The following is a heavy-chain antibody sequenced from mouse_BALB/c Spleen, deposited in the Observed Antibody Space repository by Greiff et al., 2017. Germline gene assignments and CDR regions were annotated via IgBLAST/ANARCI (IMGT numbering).Heavy chain of an antibody. CDR1: GYAFTNYL. J-gene: IGHJ3*01. Sequence: VQLQQSGAELVRPGTSVKVSCKASGYAFTNYLIEWVKQRPGQGLEWIGVISTYYGDASYNQKFKGKATMTVDKSSSTAYMELARLTSEDSAIYYCARGPTAKEFSYWGQGTLVTVSA. D-gene: IGHD1-2*01. V-gene: IGHV1-54*01. CDR2: ISTYYGDA. CDR3: ARGPTAKEFSY.